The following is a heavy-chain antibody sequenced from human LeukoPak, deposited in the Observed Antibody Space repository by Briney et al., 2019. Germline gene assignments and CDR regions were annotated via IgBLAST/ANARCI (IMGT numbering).Heavy chain of an antibody. Sequence: SETLSLTCTVSGDSISSGNFYWGWIRQPPGKELQWIGSIYYNGITHYNPSLESRVTISADTSTNEFALKLRSVTAAGTAMYYCARDHGDFVQHDWGQGTLVTVSS. J-gene: IGHJ4*02. CDR3: ARDHGDFVQHD. D-gene: IGHD4-17*01. V-gene: IGHV4-39*01. CDR2: IYYNGIT. CDR1: GDSISSGNFY.